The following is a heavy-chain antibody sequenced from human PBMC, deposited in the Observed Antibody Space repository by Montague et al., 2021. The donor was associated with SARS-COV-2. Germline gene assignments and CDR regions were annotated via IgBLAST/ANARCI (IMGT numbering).Heavy chain of an antibody. CDR2: IYHTGNT. J-gene: IGHJ2*01. V-gene: IGHV4-31*03. CDR3: ARDRGWGSRGAGYIDL. Sequence: TLSLTCTVSGGSITSGGYYWTWIRQHPGKGLEWIGYIYHTGNTYYNPSLQNRLRTSVDTSKNEFSLTLTSVTAADTAIYYCARDRGWGSRGAGYIDLWGRGTLVTVSS. D-gene: IGHD2-21*01. CDR1: GGSITSGGYY.